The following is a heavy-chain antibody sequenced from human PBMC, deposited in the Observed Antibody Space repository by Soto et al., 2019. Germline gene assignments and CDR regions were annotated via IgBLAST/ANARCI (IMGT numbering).Heavy chain of an antibody. Sequence: SETLSLTCTVSGGSISSYYWSWIRQPPGKGLEWIGYIYYSGSTNYNPSLKSRVTISVDTSKNQFSLKLSSVTAADTAVYYCARSDGSGSSYYYYYGMDVWGQGTTVT. CDR1: GGSISSYY. V-gene: IGHV4-59*08. CDR3: ARSDGSGSSYYYYYGMDV. D-gene: IGHD3-10*01. CDR2: IYYSGST. J-gene: IGHJ6*02.